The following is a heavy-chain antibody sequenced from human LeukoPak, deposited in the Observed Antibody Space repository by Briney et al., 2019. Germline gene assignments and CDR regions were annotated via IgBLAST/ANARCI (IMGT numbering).Heavy chain of an antibody. CDR1: GYTFTNYG. CDR3: ARMGYCSGGSCYGFRDAFDI. J-gene: IGHJ3*02. D-gene: IGHD2-15*01. CDR2: ISAYNGNT. Sequence: GASVKVSCKASGYTFTNYGITWVRQAPGQGLEWMGRISAYNGNTNYAQNLQGRVTLTTDTSTSTAYMELRSLRFDDTAVYYCARMGYCSGGSCYGFRDAFDIWGQGTMVTFSS. V-gene: IGHV1-18*04.